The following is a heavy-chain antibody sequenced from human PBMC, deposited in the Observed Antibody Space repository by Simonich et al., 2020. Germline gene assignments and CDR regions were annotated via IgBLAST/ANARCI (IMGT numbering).Heavy chain of an antibody. Sequence: EVQLVESGGGLVQPGGSLRLSCAASGFTFSSYWMSWVRQAPGKGLEWVANIKQDGSGKYYVDSVKGRFTISRDNAKNSLYRQMTSLRAEDTAVYYCARDGLGTAYYYYMDVWGKGTTVTVSS. CDR2: IKQDGSGK. V-gene: IGHV3-7*01. CDR1: GFTFSSYW. CDR3: ARDGLGTAYYYYMDV. D-gene: IGHD7-27*01. J-gene: IGHJ6*03.